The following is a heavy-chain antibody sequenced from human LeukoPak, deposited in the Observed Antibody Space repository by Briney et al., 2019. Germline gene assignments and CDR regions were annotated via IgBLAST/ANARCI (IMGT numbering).Heavy chain of an antibody. Sequence: ASVKVSCKASGYTFTSYYMHWVRQAPGQGLEWMGIINPSGGSTSYTQKFQGRVTMTRDTSTSTVYMELSSLRSEDTAVYYCARDGTIFGVDRYYYYGMDVWGQGTTVTVSS. V-gene: IGHV1-46*01. CDR1: GYTFTSYY. CDR3: ARDGTIFGVDRYYYYGMDV. J-gene: IGHJ6*02. D-gene: IGHD3-3*01. CDR2: INPSGGST.